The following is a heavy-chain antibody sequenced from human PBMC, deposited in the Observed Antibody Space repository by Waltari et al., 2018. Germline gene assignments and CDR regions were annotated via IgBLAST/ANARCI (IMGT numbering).Heavy chain of an antibody. Sequence: EVQLLGSGGTLVQAWGSLLLSCAASALSYNTFAVSWVRQGPGKGLEWVSGISNSGDSVYYADSVKGRFTISRDNSKNTLYLQMNSLRAEDTAVYYCAKNWGGLDYWGQGTLVTVSS. V-gene: IGHV3-23*01. CDR3: AKNWGGLDY. CDR1: ALSYNTFA. J-gene: IGHJ4*02. D-gene: IGHD3-16*01. CDR2: ISNSGDSV.